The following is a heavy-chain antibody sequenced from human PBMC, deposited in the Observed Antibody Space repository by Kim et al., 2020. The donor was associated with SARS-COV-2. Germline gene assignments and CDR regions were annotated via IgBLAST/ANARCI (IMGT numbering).Heavy chain of an antibody. CDR1: GFTFSSYA. Sequence: GGSLRLSCAASGFTFSSYAMSWVRQAPGKGLEWVSAISGSGGSTYYADSVKGRFTISRDNSKNTLYLQMNSLRAEDTAVYYCAKAAYPEIVGDLFHFDYWGQGTLVTVSS. CDR3: AKAAYPEIVGDLFHFDY. V-gene: IGHV3-23*01. D-gene: IGHD1-26*01. J-gene: IGHJ4*02. CDR2: ISGSGGST.